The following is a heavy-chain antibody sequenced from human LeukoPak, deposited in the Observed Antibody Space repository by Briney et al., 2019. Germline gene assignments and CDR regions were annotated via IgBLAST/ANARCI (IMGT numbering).Heavy chain of an antibody. D-gene: IGHD1-26*01. J-gene: IGHJ4*02. CDR2: IKQDGTEK. CDR1: GFTFSSYW. CDR3: ANAGPGLSYYAGYFDS. V-gene: IGHV3-7*03. Sequence: GGSLILSCAASGFTFSSYWMTWVRQAPGKGLEWVANIKQDGTEKYYVDSVKGRFTISRGNAKSSLYLQMDSLRGEDTAVYYCANAGPGLSYYAGYFDSWGQGTLVTVSS.